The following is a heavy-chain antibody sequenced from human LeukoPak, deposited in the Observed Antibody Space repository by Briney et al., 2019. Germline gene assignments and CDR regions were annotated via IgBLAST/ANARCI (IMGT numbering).Heavy chain of an antibody. CDR2: MNPNSGNT. Sequence: ASVKVSSKASGYTFTSYDINWVRQATGQGLEWMGWMNPNSGNTGYAQKFQGRVTMTRNTSISTAYMELSSLRSEDTAVYYCARRYSSGWYRWGNYDYWGQGTLVTVSS. J-gene: IGHJ4*02. CDR1: GYTFTSYD. V-gene: IGHV1-8*01. CDR3: ARRYSSGWYRWGNYDY. D-gene: IGHD6-19*01.